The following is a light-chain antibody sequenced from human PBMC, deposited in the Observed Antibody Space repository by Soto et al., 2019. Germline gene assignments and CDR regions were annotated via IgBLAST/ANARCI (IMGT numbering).Light chain of an antibody. CDR2: DAS. CDR3: QHYNDLPLT. Sequence: EIVMTQSPATLSLSPGERATLSCRASQSVSSNLAWYQQKPGQAPRLLISDASTRATGIPDRFSGSGSGTEFTLPITSLQSEDFAVYYCQHYNDLPLTFGQGTKVEIK. CDR1: QSVSSN. V-gene: IGKV3-15*01. J-gene: IGKJ1*01.